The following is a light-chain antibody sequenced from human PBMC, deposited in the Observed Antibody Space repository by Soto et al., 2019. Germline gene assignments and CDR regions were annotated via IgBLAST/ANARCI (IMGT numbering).Light chain of an antibody. J-gene: IGLJ1*01. V-gene: IGLV2-14*01. CDR2: EVS. CDR1: SSDVGGYEY. CDR3: SSYTSSSTLL. Sequence: QSVLTQPASVSGSAGQSITISCTGTSSDVGGYEYVSWYQQHPGRAPKLMICEVSNRPSGVSNRFSGSKSGNTASLTISGLQAVDEADYYCSSYTSSSTLLFGTGTKVTVL.